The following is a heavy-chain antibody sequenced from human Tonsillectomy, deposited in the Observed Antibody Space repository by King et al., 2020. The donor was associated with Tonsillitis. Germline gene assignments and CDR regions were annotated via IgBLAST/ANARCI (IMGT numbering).Heavy chain of an antibody. D-gene: IGHD4-17*01. CDR1: GFTFSSYG. V-gene: IGHV3-33*01. CDR3: ARRRYGDFDY. J-gene: IGHJ4*02. CDR2: IWYDGSNK. Sequence: VQLVESGGGVVQPGRSLRLSCAASGFTFSSYGMHWVRQAPGKGLEWVAVIWYDGSNKYYADSVKGRFTISRDNSKNTLYLQMNSLRAADTAVYYCARRRYGDFDYWGQGTLVTVSS.